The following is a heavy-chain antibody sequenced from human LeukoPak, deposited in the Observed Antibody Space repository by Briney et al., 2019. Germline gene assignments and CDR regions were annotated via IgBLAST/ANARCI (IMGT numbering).Heavy chain of an antibody. CDR2: IYTSGST. CDR3: ARDACYYDSSGPLGYFDY. D-gene: IGHD3-22*01. V-gene: IGHV4-4*07. J-gene: IGHJ4*02. CDR1: GGSISSYY. Sequence: SETLSLTCTVSGGSISSYYWSWIRQPAGKGQEWIGRIYTSGSTNYNPSLKSRVTMSVDTSKNQFSLKLSSVTAADTAVYYCARDACYYDSSGPLGYFDYWGQGTLVTVSS.